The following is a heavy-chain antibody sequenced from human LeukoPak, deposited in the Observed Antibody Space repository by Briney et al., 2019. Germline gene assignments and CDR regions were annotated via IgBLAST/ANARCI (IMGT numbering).Heavy chain of an antibody. V-gene: IGHV4-59*01. CDR1: GGSISSYY. Sequence: SETLSLTCTASGGSISSYYWSWIRQPPGKGLEWIGYIYYSGSTNYNPSLKSRVTISEDASKNQFSLKLSSVTAADTAVYYCARRTGYCSGGSCYGWFDRWGQGTLVTVSS. J-gene: IGHJ5*02. CDR3: ARRTGYCSGGSCYGWFDR. D-gene: IGHD2-15*01. CDR2: IYYSGST.